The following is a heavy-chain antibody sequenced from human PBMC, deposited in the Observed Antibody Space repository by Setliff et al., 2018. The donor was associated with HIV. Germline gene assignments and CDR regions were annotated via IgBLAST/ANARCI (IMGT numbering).Heavy chain of an antibody. Sequence: LRLSCAASGFTFNTYAVTWVRQAPGKGLEWVSVISADGLTTFYADSVKGRFTISRDNSKDTLYLQMNSLRAEDTALYYCAKVRWTANYYFDCWGQGTLVTVSS. V-gene: IGHV3-23*01. CDR3: AKVRWTANYYFDC. J-gene: IGHJ4*02. D-gene: IGHD1-7*01. CDR2: ISADGLTT. CDR1: GFTFNTYA.